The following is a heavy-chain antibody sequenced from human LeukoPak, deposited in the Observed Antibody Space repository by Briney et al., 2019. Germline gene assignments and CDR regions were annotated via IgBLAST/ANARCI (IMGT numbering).Heavy chain of an antibody. Sequence: GASVKVTCKASGYTFTNYGISWVRQAPGQGLAWMGWISAYNGNTNYAQKLQGRVTMTTDTSTSTAYMELRSLRSDDTAVYYCARDWENTDFDYWGQGTLVTVSS. CDR3: ARDWENTDFDY. D-gene: IGHD1-26*01. CDR2: ISAYNGNT. V-gene: IGHV1-18*01. J-gene: IGHJ4*02. CDR1: GYTFTNYG.